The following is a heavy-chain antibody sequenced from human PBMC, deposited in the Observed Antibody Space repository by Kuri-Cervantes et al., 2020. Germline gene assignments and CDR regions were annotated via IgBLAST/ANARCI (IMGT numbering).Heavy chain of an antibody. Sequence: GSLRLSCTVSGGSISSSSYYWGWIRQPPGKGLEWIGSIYYSGSTYYNPSLKSRVTISVDRSKNQFSLKLSSVTAADTAVYYCARAPRGSGWYRGENWFDPWGQGTLVTVSS. CDR2: IYYSGST. V-gene: IGHV4-39*07. CDR1: GGSISSSSYY. J-gene: IGHJ5*02. CDR3: ARAPRGSGWYRGENWFDP. D-gene: IGHD6-19*01.